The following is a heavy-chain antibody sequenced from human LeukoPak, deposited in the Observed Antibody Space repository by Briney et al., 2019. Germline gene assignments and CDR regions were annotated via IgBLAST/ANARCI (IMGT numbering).Heavy chain of an antibody. D-gene: IGHD3-10*01. CDR1: GYTFTSYY. J-gene: IGHJ4*02. CDR2: INPSGGST. CDR3: ARAAGAWGSGSSGFDY. Sequence: ASVKVSCKASGYTFTSYYMHWVRQAPGQGLEWMGIINPSGGSTSYAQKFQGRVTITADKSTSTAYMELSSLRSEDTAVYYCARAAGAWGSGSSGFDYWGQGTLVTVSS. V-gene: IGHV1-46*01.